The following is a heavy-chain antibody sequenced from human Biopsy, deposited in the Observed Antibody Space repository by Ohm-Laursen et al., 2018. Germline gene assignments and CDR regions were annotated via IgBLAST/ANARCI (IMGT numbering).Heavy chain of an antibody. J-gene: IGHJ4*01. CDR1: GFIFSDYG. Sequence: SLRLSCAASGFIFSDYGMHWVRQAPGKGLEWVSGISGSSNNIIYADSVRGRFTISRDNAKTSLYLEMNSLRSEDTAFYYCTKRRTAVRPFDSWGHGTLVTVSS. D-gene: IGHD6-25*01. V-gene: IGHV3-9*01. CDR3: TKRRTAVRPFDS. CDR2: ISGSSNNI.